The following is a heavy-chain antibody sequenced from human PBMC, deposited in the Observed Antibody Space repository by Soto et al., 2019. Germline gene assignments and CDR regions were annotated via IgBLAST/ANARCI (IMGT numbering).Heavy chain of an antibody. CDR3: AKGQSYSSSSTRVDYYGMDV. CDR2: ISYDGSNK. D-gene: IGHD6-13*01. J-gene: IGHJ6*02. Sequence: QVQLVESGGGVVQPGRSLRLSRAASGFTFSSYGMHWVRQAPGKGLEWVAVISYDGSNKYYADSVKGRFTISRDNSKNTLYLQMNSLRAEDTAVYYCAKGQSYSSSSTRVDYYGMDVWGQGTTVTVSS. V-gene: IGHV3-30*18. CDR1: GFTFSSYG.